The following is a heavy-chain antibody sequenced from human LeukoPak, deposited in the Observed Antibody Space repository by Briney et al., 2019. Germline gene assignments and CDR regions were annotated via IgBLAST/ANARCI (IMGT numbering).Heavy chain of an antibody. J-gene: IGHJ4*02. V-gene: IGHV1-18*04. CDR3: ARGGFTAYSGLDY. CDR1: GFTFTSYG. Sequence: ASVKVSCKASGFTFTSYGIRWVRQAPGQGPEWMGWVSAYNGNTNYAQKLRGRVTMTTDTSTSTAYMELRSLRSDDTAVYYCARGGFTAYSGLDYWGQGTLVTVSS. CDR2: VSAYNGNT. D-gene: IGHD3-9*01.